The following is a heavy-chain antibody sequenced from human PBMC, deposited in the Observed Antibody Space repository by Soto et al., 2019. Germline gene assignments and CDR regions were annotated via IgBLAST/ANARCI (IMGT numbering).Heavy chain of an antibody. Sequence: GASVKVSCKASGYSFTSLDINWVRQTAGQGLEWMGWMQPSTGRTGYAQKFQGRVTMTRDTSINTAYMELTTLTSDDAAFYYCARGVSAGVDYWGQGTLVTVSS. CDR2: MQPSTGRT. V-gene: IGHV1-8*01. D-gene: IGHD1-26*01. CDR3: ARGVSAGVDY. CDR1: GYSFTSLD. J-gene: IGHJ4*02.